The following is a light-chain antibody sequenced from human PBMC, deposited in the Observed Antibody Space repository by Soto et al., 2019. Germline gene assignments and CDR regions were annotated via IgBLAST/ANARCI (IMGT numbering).Light chain of an antibody. Sequence: QSALTQPASVSGSPGQSIAISCTGTSSDVGGYNYVSWYQQHPGKAPKLMIYDVTNRPSGISDRFSGSKTGNTASLTISGPREDDGADCTYSAYRSTSTAVVFGGGTNPTAL. CDR3: SAYRSTSTAVV. J-gene: IGLJ2*01. CDR1: SSDVGGYNY. CDR2: DVT. V-gene: IGLV2-14*01.